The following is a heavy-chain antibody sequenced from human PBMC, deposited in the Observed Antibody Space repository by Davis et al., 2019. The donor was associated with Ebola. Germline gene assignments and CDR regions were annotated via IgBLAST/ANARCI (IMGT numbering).Heavy chain of an antibody. CDR3: ARLRGGGYSHGPGHGMDV. V-gene: IGHV5-51*01. J-gene: IGHJ6*02. Sequence: GESLKISCKGSGYSFTSYWIGWVRQMPGKGLEWIGLIYPGDSDTRYSPSFQGQVTISADKSISTAYLQWSSLKASDTAMYYCARLRGGGYSHGPGHGMDVWGQGTTVTVSS. D-gene: IGHD5-18*01. CDR1: GYSFTSYW. CDR2: IYPGDSDT.